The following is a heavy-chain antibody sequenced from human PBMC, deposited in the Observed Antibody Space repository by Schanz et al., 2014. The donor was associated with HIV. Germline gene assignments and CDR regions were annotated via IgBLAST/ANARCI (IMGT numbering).Heavy chain of an antibody. CDR2: ITWNSGSK. J-gene: IGHJ4*02. V-gene: IGHV3-9*01. CDR3: ARDNSGSIDY. CDR1: GFTFDDYA. D-gene: IGHD3-10*01. Sequence: EVQLVESGGALVQPGGSLRLSCAASGFTFDDYAMHWVRQAPGKGLEWVSGITWNSGSKGYADSVKGRFTISRDASKNALYLQMNSLRAEDTAVYYCARDNSGSIDYWGQGTLVTVSS.